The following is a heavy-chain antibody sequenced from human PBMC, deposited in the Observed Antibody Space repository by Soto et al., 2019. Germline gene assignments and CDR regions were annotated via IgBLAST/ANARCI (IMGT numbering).Heavy chain of an antibody. J-gene: IGHJ5*02. CDR1: GYTFTGYY. Sequence: ASVKVSCKASGYTFTGYYMHWVRQAPGQGLEWMGWINPNSGGTNYAQKFQGRVTMTRDTSISTAYMELSRLRSDDTAVYYCARERDVDTAMVGNWFDPWGQGTLVTVSS. V-gene: IGHV1-2*02. CDR3: ARERDVDTAMVGNWFDP. D-gene: IGHD5-18*01. CDR2: INPNSGGT.